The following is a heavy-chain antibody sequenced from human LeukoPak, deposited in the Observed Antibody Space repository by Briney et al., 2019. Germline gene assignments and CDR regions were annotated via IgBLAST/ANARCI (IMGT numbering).Heavy chain of an antibody. CDR2: ISYTGNT. D-gene: IGHD5-18*01. J-gene: IGHJ4*02. CDR1: GGSISSRIYY. Sequence: SETLSLTCTVSGGSISSRIYYWGWVRQPPGKGLEWIGSISYTGNTYYNPSLKSRVTISVDTSKNQFSLKLSSVTAADTAVYYCARDKGTAMVMWGQGTLVTVSS. V-gene: IGHV4-39*07. CDR3: ARDKGTAMVM.